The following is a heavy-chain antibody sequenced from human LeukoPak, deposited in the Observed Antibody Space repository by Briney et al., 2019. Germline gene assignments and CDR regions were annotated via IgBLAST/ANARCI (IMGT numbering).Heavy chain of an antibody. D-gene: IGHD6-19*01. V-gene: IGHV3-21*01. CDR2: ISSSSSYI. J-gene: IGHJ5*02. CDR1: GFTFSSYS. Sequence: GGSLRLSCAASGFTFSSYSMNWVRQAPGKGLEWVSSISSSSSYIYYADSVKGRFTISRDNAKNSLYLQMNSLGAEDTAVYYCARDHGAVARPRWFDPWGQGTLVTVSS. CDR3: ARDHGAVARPRWFDP.